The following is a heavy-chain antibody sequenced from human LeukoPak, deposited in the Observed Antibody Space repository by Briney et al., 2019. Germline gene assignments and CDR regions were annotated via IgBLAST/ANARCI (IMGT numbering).Heavy chain of an antibody. V-gene: IGHV3-72*01. Sequence: GGSLRLSCVAFSDXYMDWVREAPGKGLEWVGRIGNKANSYTTEYAASVKGRFTISRDDSKNSLYLQMNSLKTEDTAVYHCTRGYSGVAIYAFDIWGQGTMVTVSS. D-gene: IGHD5-18*01. CDR2: IGNKANSYTT. J-gene: IGHJ3*02. CDR3: TRGYSGVAIYAFDI. CDR1: SDXY.